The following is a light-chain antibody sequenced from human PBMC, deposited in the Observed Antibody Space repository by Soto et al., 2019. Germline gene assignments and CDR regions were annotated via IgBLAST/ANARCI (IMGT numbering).Light chain of an antibody. J-gene: IGLJ2*01. CDR2: SSN. V-gene: IGLV1-44*01. CDR1: SSNIGSNA. CDR3: ATWDDSLNGVL. Sequence: QSVLTQPPSVSGTSGQRVIISCSGSSSNIGSNAVNWYQQLPGTAPKLLMASSNQRPSGVPDRFSGPKSGTSASLAISGLQSEDEADYYCATWDDSLNGVLFGGGTKVTVL.